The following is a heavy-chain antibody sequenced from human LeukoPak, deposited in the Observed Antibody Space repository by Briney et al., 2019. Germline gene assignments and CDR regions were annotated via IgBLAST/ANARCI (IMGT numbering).Heavy chain of an antibody. D-gene: IGHD1-26*01. Sequence: PETLSPTCTVSGGSISSYYWSWIRQPPGKGLEWIGYIYHTGSTNYNPSLKSRVTISVDTSKNQFSLTLSSVTAADTAVYYCARLGGGSYCRHFDYWGQGILDTVSS. CDR3: ARLGGGSYCRHFDY. CDR1: GGSISSYY. J-gene: IGHJ4*02. CDR2: IYHTGST. V-gene: IGHV4-59*01.